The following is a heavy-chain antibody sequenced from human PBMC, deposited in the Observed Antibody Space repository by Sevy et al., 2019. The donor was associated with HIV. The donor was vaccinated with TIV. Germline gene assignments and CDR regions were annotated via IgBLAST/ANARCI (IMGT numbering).Heavy chain of an antibody. D-gene: IGHD3-22*01. Sequence: ASVKVFCKVPGYTLTEFSMHWVRQAPGKGLEWMGTFDPEDGERIYSQKFQVRFTMTEDTSTHTAYMELNSLGSEDTAVYYCATTKEYYDSSGYPFDSWGQGTLVTVSS. V-gene: IGHV1-24*01. CDR2: FDPEDGER. CDR3: ATTKEYYDSSGYPFDS. CDR1: GYTLTEFS. J-gene: IGHJ4*02.